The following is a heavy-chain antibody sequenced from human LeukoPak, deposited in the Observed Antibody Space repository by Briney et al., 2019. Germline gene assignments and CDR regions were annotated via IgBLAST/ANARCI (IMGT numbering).Heavy chain of an antibody. CDR1: GGSISSYY. J-gene: IGHJ6*03. CDR3: ASSLSGLAADYYYYMDV. CDR2: IYTSGST. V-gene: IGHV4-4*09. D-gene: IGHD2-15*01. Sequence: SETLSLTCTVSGGSISSYYWSWIRQPPGKGLEWIGYIYTSGSTNYNLSLKSRVTISVDTSKNQFSLKLSSVTAADTAVYYCASSLSGLAADYYYYMDVWGKGTTVTVSS.